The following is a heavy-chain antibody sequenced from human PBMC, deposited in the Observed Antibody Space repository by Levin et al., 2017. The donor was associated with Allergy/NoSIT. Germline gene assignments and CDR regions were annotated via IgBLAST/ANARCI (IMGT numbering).Heavy chain of an antibody. V-gene: IGHV3-20*01. Sequence: GGSLRLSCAASGFTFDDYGMSWVRQAPGKGLEWVSGINWNGGSTGYADSVKGRFTISRDNAKNSLYLQMNSLRAEDTALYHCAREYYYDSSGYFLRELKYYFDYWGQGTLVTVSS. D-gene: IGHD3-22*01. CDR2: INWNGGST. CDR3: AREYYYDSSGYFLRELKYYFDY. J-gene: IGHJ4*02. CDR1: GFTFDDYG.